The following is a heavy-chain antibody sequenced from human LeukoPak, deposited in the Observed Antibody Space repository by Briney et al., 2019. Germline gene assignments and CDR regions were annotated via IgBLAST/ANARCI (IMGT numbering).Heavy chain of an antibody. J-gene: IGHJ4*02. V-gene: IGHV3-23*01. CDR2: ISGSTNST. Sequence: GGSLRLSCAASGFTFSNYTMNWVRQAPGKGLEWVSAISGSTNSTYYADSVKGRFTISRDNSKNPLYLQMNSLRAEDTAVYYCAKLYDSSGYYSQVFWGQGALVTVSS. D-gene: IGHD3-22*01. CDR3: AKLYDSSGYYSQVF. CDR1: GFTFSNYT.